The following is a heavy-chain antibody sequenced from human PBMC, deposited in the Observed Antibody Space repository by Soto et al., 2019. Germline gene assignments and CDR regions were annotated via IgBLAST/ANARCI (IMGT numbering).Heavy chain of an antibody. J-gene: IGHJ6*02. CDR1: GYTFTSYG. Sequence: QVQLVQSGAEVKKPGASVKVSCKASGYTFTSYGISWVRQAPGQGLEWMGWISAYNGNTNYAQKLQGRVTMTTDTSTRTAYMELRSLRSEDTGVYYCARAMRQLVSWGDGMDVWGQGTTVTVSS. CDR2: ISAYNGNT. D-gene: IGHD6-6*01. V-gene: IGHV1-18*04. CDR3: ARAMRQLVSWGDGMDV.